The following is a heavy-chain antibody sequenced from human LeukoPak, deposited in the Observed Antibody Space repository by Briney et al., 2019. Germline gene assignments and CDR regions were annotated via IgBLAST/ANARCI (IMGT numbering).Heavy chain of an antibody. CDR1: GFTFSSYA. J-gene: IGHJ4*02. Sequence: GRSLRLSCAASGFTFSSYAMHWVRQAPGKGLEWVAVISYDGSNKYYADSVKGRFTISRDNAKNSLYLQMNSLRAEDTALYYCAKGGAENSSSSIDYWGQGTLVTVSS. CDR3: AKGGAENSSSSIDY. D-gene: IGHD6-6*01. CDR2: ISYDGSNK. V-gene: IGHV3-30*01.